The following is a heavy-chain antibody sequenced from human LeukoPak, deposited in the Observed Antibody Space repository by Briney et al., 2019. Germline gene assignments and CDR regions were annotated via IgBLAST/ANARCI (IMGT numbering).Heavy chain of an antibody. D-gene: IGHD4-17*01. V-gene: IGHV3-30*18. J-gene: IGHJ4*02. CDR1: GFTFSSYG. CDR3: AKPILPRDYGLDY. Sequence: PGGSLRLSCAASGFTFSSYGMHWVRQAPGKGLEWVALISNDGSNKYYADSVKGRFTISRDNSKNTLYLQMNSLRPEDTAVYYCAKPILPRDYGLDYWGQGTLVTVSS. CDR2: ISNDGSNK.